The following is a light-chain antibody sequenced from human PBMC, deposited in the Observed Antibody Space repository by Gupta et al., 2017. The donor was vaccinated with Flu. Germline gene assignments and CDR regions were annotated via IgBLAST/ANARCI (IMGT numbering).Light chain of an antibody. Sequence: PATLSVAPGERATLSCRASQSSNNNVAWYQQKPGQAPRLLIYGASTRATGFPARFSGGGSGTEFTLTISSLQSEDVAVYYCQKYKNWPQTFGQGTKVEIK. V-gene: IGKV3-15*01. CDR2: GAS. J-gene: IGKJ1*01. CDR3: QKYKNWPQT. CDR1: QSSNNN.